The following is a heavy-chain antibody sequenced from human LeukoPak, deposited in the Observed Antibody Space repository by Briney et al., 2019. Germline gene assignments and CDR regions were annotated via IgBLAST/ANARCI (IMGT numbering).Heavy chain of an antibody. CDR1: GFTFSNYA. CDR3: AKDNRRHYTSGPNPDSLH. CDR2: ISGSGGST. Sequence: GGSLRLSCAAAGFTFSNYAMSWVRQAPGKGLEWVSAISGSGGSTYYADSVKGRFTISRDNSKNTLYLQMNSLRVEDTAFYYCAKDNRRHYTSGPNPDSLHWGQGALVTVSS. D-gene: IGHD6-19*01. V-gene: IGHV3-23*01. J-gene: IGHJ4*02.